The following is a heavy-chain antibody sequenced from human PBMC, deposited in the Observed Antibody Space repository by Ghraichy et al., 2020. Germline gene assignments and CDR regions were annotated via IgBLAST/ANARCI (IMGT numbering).Heavy chain of an antibody. CDR2: IYTSGST. CDR1: GGSISSYY. D-gene: IGHD3-3*01. CDR3: ARQAVYYDFWSGYYTDYYYGMDV. J-gene: IGHJ6*02. Sequence: SETLSLTCTVSGGSISSYYWSWIRQPAGKGLEWIGRIYTSGSTNYNPSLKSRVTMSVDTSKNQFSLKLSSVTAADTAVYYCARQAVYYDFWSGYYTDYYYGMDVWGQGTTVTVSS. V-gene: IGHV4-4*07.